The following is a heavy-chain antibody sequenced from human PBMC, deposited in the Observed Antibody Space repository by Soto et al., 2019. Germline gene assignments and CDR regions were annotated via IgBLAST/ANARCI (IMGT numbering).Heavy chain of an antibody. CDR3: ARACDSAACPLYFDN. J-gene: IGHJ4*02. CDR1: GFAFSNYW. CDR2: IRQDGVLK. Sequence: PGGSLRLSCVASGFAFSNYWMNWVRQAPGKGLEWVANIRQDGVLKLYVDSVRGRFTISRDNARNSLFLQMDSLRPEDTAVYYCARACDSAACPLYFDNWGQGTPVTVSS. V-gene: IGHV3-7*03. D-gene: IGHD3-22*01.